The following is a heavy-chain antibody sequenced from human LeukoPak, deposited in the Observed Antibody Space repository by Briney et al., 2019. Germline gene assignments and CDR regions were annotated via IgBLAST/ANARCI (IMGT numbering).Heavy chain of an antibody. V-gene: IGHV4-4*07. Sequence: SETLSLTCTVSGGSISSYYWSWIRQPAGKGLEWIGRIYTSGSTNYNPSLKSRVTMSVDTPKNQFSLKLSSVTAADTAVYYCARDYNSSSWYPSPFDIWGQGTMVTVSS. CDR2: IYTSGST. J-gene: IGHJ3*02. D-gene: IGHD6-13*01. CDR1: GGSISSYY. CDR3: ARDYNSSSWYPSPFDI.